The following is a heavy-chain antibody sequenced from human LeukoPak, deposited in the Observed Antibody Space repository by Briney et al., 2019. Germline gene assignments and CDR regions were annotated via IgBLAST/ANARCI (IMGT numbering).Heavy chain of an antibody. D-gene: IGHD2-2*01. Sequence: PSETLSLTCTVSGGSISSYYWSWIRQPPGKGLEWTGYIYYSGSTNYNPSLKSRVTISVDTSKNQFFLKLSSVTAADTAVYYCARAEYQLLYGMDVWGKGTTVTVSS. J-gene: IGHJ6*04. CDR1: GGSISSYY. CDR3: ARAEYQLLYGMDV. V-gene: IGHV4-59*01. CDR2: IYYSGST.